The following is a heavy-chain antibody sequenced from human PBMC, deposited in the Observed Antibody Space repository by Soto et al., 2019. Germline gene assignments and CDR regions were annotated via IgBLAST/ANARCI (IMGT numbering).Heavy chain of an antibody. Sequence: QVQLVESGGGAVQPGRSLRLSCAASGFTFSSYGMHWVRQAPGKGLEWVAVISYDGSNKYYADSVKGRFTISRDNSKNTLYLQMNSLRAEDTAVYYCAKDEAGDSIYYFDYWGQGTLVTVSS. V-gene: IGHV3-30*18. CDR2: ISYDGSNK. CDR1: GFTFSSYG. J-gene: IGHJ4*02. CDR3: AKDEAGDSIYYFDY. D-gene: IGHD2-21*02.